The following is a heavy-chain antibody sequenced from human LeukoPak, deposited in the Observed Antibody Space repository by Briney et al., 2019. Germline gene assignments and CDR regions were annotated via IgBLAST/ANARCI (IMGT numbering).Heavy chain of an antibody. D-gene: IGHD3-10*01. CDR3: ASRCYGLGSFNH. J-gene: IGHJ4*01. V-gene: IGHV4-39*01. Sequence: SETLSLTCTVSGDSISSTSYCWDRIRQPPGKGREWIGSIYNSGTTYYHTYVTSRFPKSVATTKNLFSLNVSSVTAPDTAVYYCASRCYGLGSFNHWGEKTLDTLST. CDR1: GDSISSTSYC. CDR2: IYNSGTT.